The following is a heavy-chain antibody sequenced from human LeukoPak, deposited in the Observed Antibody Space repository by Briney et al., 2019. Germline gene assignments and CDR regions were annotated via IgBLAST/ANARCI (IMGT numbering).Heavy chain of an antibody. D-gene: IGHD2-15*01. J-gene: IGHJ4*02. CDR3: ARGGLGVQILSYYFAY. V-gene: IGHV4-34*01. CDR1: GGTFSDYY. Sequence: SETLSLTCAVYGGTFSDYYWKWLRHSPEKGVEWLGEINHSGSTKYNSSLNSRVTISVDSSKNQFSLKLTSVTAADTAVYYCARGGLGVQILSYYFAYWGQGTLVTVSS. CDR2: INHSGST.